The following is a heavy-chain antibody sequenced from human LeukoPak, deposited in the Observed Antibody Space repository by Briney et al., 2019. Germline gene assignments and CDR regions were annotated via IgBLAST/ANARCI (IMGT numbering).Heavy chain of an antibody. Sequence: SGGSLRLSCTASGFTFGDYAMSWFRQAPGKGLEWVGFIRSETYGGTTEYAASVRGRFSISRDDSKSIAYLQMNSLKTEDTVVYFCTRDPAGYAYGYSFFDYWGQGTLVTVSS. CDR1: GFTFGDYA. V-gene: IGHV3-49*03. J-gene: IGHJ4*02. D-gene: IGHD3-22*01. CDR3: TRDPAGYAYGYSFFDY. CDR2: IRSETYGGTT.